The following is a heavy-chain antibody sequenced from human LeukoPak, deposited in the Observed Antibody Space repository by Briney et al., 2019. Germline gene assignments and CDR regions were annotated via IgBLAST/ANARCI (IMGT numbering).Heavy chain of an antibody. Sequence: GGSLRLSCAASGFTFSDYGMHWVRQAPGKGLEWVAFISYDGNNKYYADSVKGRLTLSRDSSKSTLYLQMDSLRAEDTAVYYCAKEGTASEPSDLDYWGQGTLVTVSS. CDR2: ISYDGNNK. CDR1: GFTFSDYG. D-gene: IGHD1/OR15-1a*01. CDR3: AKEGTASEPSDLDY. J-gene: IGHJ4*02. V-gene: IGHV3-30*02.